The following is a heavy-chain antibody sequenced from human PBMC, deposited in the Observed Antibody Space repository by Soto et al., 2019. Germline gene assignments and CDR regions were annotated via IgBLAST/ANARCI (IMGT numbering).Heavy chain of an antibody. Sequence: VGSLRLSCAASDFAFSNAWINWVRQAPGKGLEWVGRIKSRALGGTTDFAAPVRGRFAITRDDSRNMVYMQMNNLNTEDTAAYYCTTDSYSPIVEVRFDYWGHGTLVTVSS. V-gene: IGHV3-15*07. CDR2: IKSRALGGTT. J-gene: IGHJ4*01. CDR1: DFAFSNAW. CDR3: TTDSYSPIVEVRFDY. D-gene: IGHD1-26*01.